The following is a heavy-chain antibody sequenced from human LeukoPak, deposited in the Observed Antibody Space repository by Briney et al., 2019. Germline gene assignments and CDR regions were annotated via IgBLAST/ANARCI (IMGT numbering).Heavy chain of an antibody. CDR2: IYSGGST. CDR1: GFTVSGNY. J-gene: IGHJ6*03. Sequence: GGSLRLSCAASGFTVSGNYMSWVRQAPGKGLEWVGVIYSGGSTYYAASVKRRFTSSKDNSKNTLYLQLNSLRAEDPAVYYCARDLVVSASGYYYYYHYMDVWGKGTTVTVSS. D-gene: IGHD2-2*01. CDR3: ARDLVVSASGYYYYYHYMDV. V-gene: IGHV3-53*01.